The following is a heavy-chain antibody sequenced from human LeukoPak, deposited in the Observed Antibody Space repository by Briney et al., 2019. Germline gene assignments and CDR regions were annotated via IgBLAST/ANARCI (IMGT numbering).Heavy chain of an antibody. D-gene: IGHD3-10*01. J-gene: IGHJ3*02. CDR3: ARHDVTMVRGVVLHAFDI. Sequence: PSETLSLTCTVSGGSISSYYWGWIRQPPGKGLEWIGYIYYSGSTNYNPSPKSRVTISVDTSKNQFSLKLSSVTAADTAVYYCARHDVTMVRGVVLHAFDIWGQGTMVTVSS. CDR2: IYYSGST. CDR1: GGSISSYY. V-gene: IGHV4-59*08.